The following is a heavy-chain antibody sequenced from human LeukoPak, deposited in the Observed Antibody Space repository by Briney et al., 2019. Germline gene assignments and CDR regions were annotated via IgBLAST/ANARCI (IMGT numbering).Heavy chain of an antibody. D-gene: IGHD5-18*01. CDR2: IKQDGTEK. Sequence: PGGSLRLSCAASGLTFNNYWMSWVRQAPGKGLEWVANIKQDGTEKNYVDSVKGRFTISRDNTRNSLYLQMKSLRADDAAVHYCARQRWIQLWYFDYWGQGALVTVSS. V-gene: IGHV3-7*05. J-gene: IGHJ4*02. CDR3: ARQRWIQLWYFDY. CDR1: GLTFNNYW.